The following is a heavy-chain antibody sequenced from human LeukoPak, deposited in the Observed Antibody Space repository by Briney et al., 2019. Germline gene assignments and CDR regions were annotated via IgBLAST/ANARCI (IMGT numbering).Heavy chain of an antibody. Sequence: EASVKVSCKASGYAFTNNDINWVRQATGQGLEWMGWMNPNSGNTGYAQKFQGRLTMTRNTSISTAYMELSSLRSDDTAVYYCARGPSCNSMSCPYWFDPWGQGTLVTVSS. CDR1: GYAFTNND. CDR3: ARGPSCNSMSCPYWFDP. CDR2: MNPNSGNT. V-gene: IGHV1-8*01. J-gene: IGHJ5*02. D-gene: IGHD2/OR15-2a*01.